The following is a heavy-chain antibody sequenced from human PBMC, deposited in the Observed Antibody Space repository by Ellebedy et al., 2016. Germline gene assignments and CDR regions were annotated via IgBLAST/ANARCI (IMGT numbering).Heavy chain of an antibody. V-gene: IGHV3-33*01. D-gene: IGHD4-17*01. J-gene: IGHJ4*02. CDR3: ARDATGDYGDPTGDY. Sequence: GESLKISCAAPGFSFSDYGMHWVRQAPGKGLEWVALIWYDGKNKYYGDSVKGRFTISRDDSKNRVYLQMNSLRVEDTGVYFCARDATGDYGDPTGDYWGQGTLVAVSS. CDR1: GFSFSDYG. CDR2: IWYDGKNK.